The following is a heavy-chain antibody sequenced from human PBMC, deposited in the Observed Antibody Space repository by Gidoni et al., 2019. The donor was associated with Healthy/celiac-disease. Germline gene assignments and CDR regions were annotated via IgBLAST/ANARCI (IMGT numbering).Heavy chain of an antibody. J-gene: IGHJ4*02. CDR2: ISVSGGIT. D-gene: IGHD6-13*01. V-gene: IGHV3-23*04. CDR3: AGGQQQLKRPLYYFDY. Sequence: EVQLVESGGGLVQPGGSLRLSCAASGFTFSSYAMSWVRQAPGKGLELFSAISVSGGITYYADSVKGRFTISRDNSKNTLYLQMNSLRAEDTAVYYCAGGQQQLKRPLYYFDYWGQGTLVTVSS. CDR1: GFTFSSYA.